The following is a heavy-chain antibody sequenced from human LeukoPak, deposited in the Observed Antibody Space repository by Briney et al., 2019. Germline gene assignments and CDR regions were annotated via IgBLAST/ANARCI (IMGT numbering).Heavy chain of an antibody. CDR2: IQDDGATT. V-gene: IGHV3-30*02. CDR1: GLTFSNFP. CDR3: ATQSITLVVVVSPFDY. Sequence: PGGSLRLSCAASGLTFSNFPMHWVRQAPGKGLKWVALIQDDGATTNYVDSVRGRFTISRDNSKSTAYLQMNSLKPDDTAAYYCATQSITLVVVVSPFDYWGQGTLVTVSS. D-gene: IGHD3-22*01. J-gene: IGHJ4*02.